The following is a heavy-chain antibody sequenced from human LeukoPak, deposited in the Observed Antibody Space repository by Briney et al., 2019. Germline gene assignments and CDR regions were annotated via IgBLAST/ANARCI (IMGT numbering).Heavy chain of an antibody. J-gene: IGHJ5*02. CDR3: ARYCSSTNRYKGGFDP. Sequence: SETLSLTCTVSGGSISSGGYYCSWIRQHPGKGLEWIGYIYYSGSTYSNPSLKSRVTISVDTSKNQFSLNLSSVTAADTAVYYCARYCSSTNRYKGGFDPWGQGTLVTVSS. D-gene: IGHD2-2*01. V-gene: IGHV4-31*03. CDR2: IYYSGST. CDR1: GGSISSGGYY.